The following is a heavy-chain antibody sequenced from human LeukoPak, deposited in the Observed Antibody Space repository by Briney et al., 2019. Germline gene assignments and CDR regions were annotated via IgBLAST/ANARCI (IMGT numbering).Heavy chain of an antibody. CDR3: ARVPPYGSGSSETYYYYGMDV. CDR2: INPNSGGT. V-gene: IGHV1-2*02. D-gene: IGHD3-10*01. Sequence: ASAKVSRKASGYTFTGYYMHWVRQAPGQGLEWMGWINPNSGGTNYAQKFQGRVTMTRDTSISTAYMELSRLRSDDTAVYYCARVPPYGSGSSETYYYYGMDVWGQGTTVTVSS. J-gene: IGHJ6*02. CDR1: GYTFTGYY.